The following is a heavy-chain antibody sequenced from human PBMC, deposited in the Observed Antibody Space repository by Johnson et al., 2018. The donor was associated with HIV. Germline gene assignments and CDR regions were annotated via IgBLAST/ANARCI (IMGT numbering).Heavy chain of an antibody. CDR1: GFTFSSYG. Sequence: QVQLVESGGGVVQPGRSLRLSCAASGFTFSSYGMSWVRQAPGKGLEWVAVISYDGSNKYYADSVKGRFTISRDNSKNTLFLQMNSLRAEDTAVYYCARSQYYNFWSGYFGREESQGGFDIWGQGTMVTVSS. CDR2: ISYDGSNK. V-gene: IGHV3-30*14. J-gene: IGHJ3*02. D-gene: IGHD3-3*01. CDR3: ARSQYYNFWSGYFGREESQGGFDI.